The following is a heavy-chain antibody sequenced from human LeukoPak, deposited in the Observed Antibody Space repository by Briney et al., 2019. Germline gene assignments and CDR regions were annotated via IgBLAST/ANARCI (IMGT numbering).Heavy chain of an antibody. CDR2: ITSSGATT. J-gene: IGHJ4*02. V-gene: IGHV3-23*01. CDR3: AKEFIAGDGHVDCDS. CDR1: GFTISTYA. Sequence: PGGSLRLSCAASGFTISTYAMTWVRQAPGKGLEWVSSITSSGATTHYADSVKGRFTISRDISKNTSYLQMNSLTAEDSAVYYCAKEFIAGDGHVDCDSWGQGTLVTVSS. D-gene: IGHD5-24*01.